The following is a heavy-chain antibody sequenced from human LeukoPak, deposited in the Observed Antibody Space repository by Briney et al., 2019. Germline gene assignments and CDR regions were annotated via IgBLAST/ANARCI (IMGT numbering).Heavy chain of an antibody. V-gene: IGHV3-23*01. Sequence: GGSLRLSCAASGFTFSSYAMSWVRQAPGKGLEWVSAISGSGGSTYYADSVKGRFTISRDNSKNTLYLQMNSLRAEDTAVYYCAKGGAAAGTGRGFYDYWGQGTLVTVSS. J-gene: IGHJ4*02. D-gene: IGHD6-13*01. CDR3: AKGGAAAGTGRGFYDY. CDR2: ISGSGGST. CDR1: GFTFSSYA.